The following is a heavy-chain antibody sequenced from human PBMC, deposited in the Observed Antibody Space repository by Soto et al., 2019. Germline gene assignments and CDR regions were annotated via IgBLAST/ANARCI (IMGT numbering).Heavy chain of an antibody. CDR3: ARHWRDGYELRPVYFDY. CDR1: GGSISSYY. CDR2: IYYSGST. Sequence: QVQLQESGPGLVKPSETLSLTCTVSGGSISSYYWSWIRQPPGKGLEWIGYIYYSGSTNYNPSLKSRVTISVDTAKTQCSLKLSSVSAADTAVYYCARHWRDGYELRPVYFDYWGQGTLVTVSS. J-gene: IGHJ4*02. V-gene: IGHV4-59*08. D-gene: IGHD5-12*01.